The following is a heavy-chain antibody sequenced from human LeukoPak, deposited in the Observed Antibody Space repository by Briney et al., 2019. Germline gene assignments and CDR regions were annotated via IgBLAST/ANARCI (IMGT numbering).Heavy chain of an antibody. J-gene: IGHJ1*01. CDR2: ISWNSGSI. Sequence: GGSLRLSCAASGFTFDDYAMHWVRQAPGKGLEWVSGISWNSGSIGYADSVKGRFTISRDNAKNSLYLQMNSLRAEDTAVYYCARDGGVVVTFEYFQHWGQGTLVTVSS. CDR1: GFTFDDYA. V-gene: IGHV3-9*01. D-gene: IGHD3-22*01. CDR3: ARDGGVVVTFEYFQH.